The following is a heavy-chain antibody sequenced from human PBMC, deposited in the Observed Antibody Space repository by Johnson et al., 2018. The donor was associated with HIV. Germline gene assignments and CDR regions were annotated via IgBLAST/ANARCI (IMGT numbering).Heavy chain of an antibody. CDR1: GFTFSDYY. D-gene: IGHD6-13*01. V-gene: IGHV3-11*04. Sequence: QVQLVESGGGLVKPGGSLRLSCAASGFTFSDYYMSWIRQAPGKGLEWVSYISGSGGAIYYADSVKGRFTISRGNAKKPLCVQMNSLRVEDTAVCYCARVDGSTWYSLYDAFDIWGQGTMVTVSS. CDR3: ARVDGSTWYSLYDAFDI. CDR2: ISGSGGAI. J-gene: IGHJ3*02.